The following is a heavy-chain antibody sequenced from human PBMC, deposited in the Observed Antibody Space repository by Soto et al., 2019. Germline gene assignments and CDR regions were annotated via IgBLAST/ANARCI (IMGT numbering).Heavy chain of an antibody. J-gene: IGHJ6*02. CDR3: AGPPELTRIYYYYGMDV. Sequence: QVQLVQSGAEVKKPGSSVKVSCKASGGTFSSYALSWVRQAPGQGLEWMGGIIPIFGTANYAQKFQGRVTITADESTSTSYMELSSLRSEDTAVYYCAGPPELTRIYYYYGMDVCGQGTTVTVSS. CDR1: GGTFSSYA. D-gene: IGHD1-7*01. V-gene: IGHV1-69*12. CDR2: IIPIFGTA.